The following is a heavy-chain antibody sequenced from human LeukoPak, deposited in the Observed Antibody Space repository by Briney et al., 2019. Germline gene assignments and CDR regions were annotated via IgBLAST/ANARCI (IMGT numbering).Heavy chain of an antibody. D-gene: IGHD6-13*01. CDR3: ARETYSSSWYGD. CDR2: IYYSGRT. Sequence: PSETLTLTCTVSGGSRNNYYWSWIRQPPGKGLEWIGHIYYSGRTNYNPSLKSRVTISVDMSKNQFSLKLSSVTAADTAVYYCARETYSSSWYGDWGQGTLVTVSS. J-gene: IGHJ4*02. V-gene: IGHV4-59*12. CDR1: GGSRNNYY.